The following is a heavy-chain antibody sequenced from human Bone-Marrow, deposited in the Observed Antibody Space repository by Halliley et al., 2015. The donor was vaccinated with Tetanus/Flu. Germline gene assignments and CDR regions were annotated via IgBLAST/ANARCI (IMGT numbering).Heavy chain of an antibody. J-gene: IGHJ3*01. CDR2: ILGNGVTS. D-gene: IGHD3-16*01. CDR3: VKDGPWGFTFDV. V-gene: IGHV3-64D*06. Sequence: EYLLAILGNGVTSYNADSVKGRFTISRDNSRNTLYLQMRSLRVEDTAVYYCVKDGPWGFTFDVWGQGTMVTVSS.